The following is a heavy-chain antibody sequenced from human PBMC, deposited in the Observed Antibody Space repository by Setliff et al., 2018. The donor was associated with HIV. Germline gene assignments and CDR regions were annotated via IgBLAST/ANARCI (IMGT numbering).Heavy chain of an antibody. CDR2: IIPIFGTA. J-gene: IGHJ4*02. D-gene: IGHD2-15*01. CDR3: ARRYCSGGSCYPYFDY. CDR1: GGTFSSYA. Sequence: SVKVSCKASGGTFSSYAISWVRQAPGQGLEWMGGIIPIFGTANYAQKFQGRVTITADESTSTAYMELRSLRSDDTAVYYCARRYCSGGSCYPYFDYWGQGTLVTVSS. V-gene: IGHV1-69*13.